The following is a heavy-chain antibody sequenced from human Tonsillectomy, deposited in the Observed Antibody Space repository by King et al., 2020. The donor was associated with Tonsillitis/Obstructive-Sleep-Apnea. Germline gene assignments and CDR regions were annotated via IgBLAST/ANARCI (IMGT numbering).Heavy chain of an antibody. V-gene: IGHV3-11*05. J-gene: IGHJ1*01. CDR1: GFTFSDYY. CDR2: ISSSSSYT. Sequence: HVQLVESGGGLVKPGGSLRLSCAASGFTFSDYYMSWIRQAPGKGLEWVSYISSSSSYTNYADSVKGRFTISRDNPKNSLYLQMNSLRAEDTAVYYCARDFRGYCSSTSCYMAEYFQHWGQGTLVTVSS. CDR3: ARDFRGYCSSTSCYMAEYFQH. D-gene: IGHD2-2*02.